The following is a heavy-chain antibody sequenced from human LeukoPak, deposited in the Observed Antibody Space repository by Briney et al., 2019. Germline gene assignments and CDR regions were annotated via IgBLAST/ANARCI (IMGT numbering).Heavy chain of an antibody. CDR1: GFTFSSYS. D-gene: IGHD2-15*01. Sequence: PGGSLRLSCAASGFTFSSYSMNWVRQAPGKGLEWVSYISSSSSTIYYADSVKGRFTISRDNAKNSLYLQMNSLRAEDTAVYYCAKDWARYCSGGSCYPFDYWGQGTLVTVSS. J-gene: IGHJ4*02. CDR3: AKDWARYCSGGSCYPFDY. V-gene: IGHV3-48*04. CDR2: ISSSSSTI.